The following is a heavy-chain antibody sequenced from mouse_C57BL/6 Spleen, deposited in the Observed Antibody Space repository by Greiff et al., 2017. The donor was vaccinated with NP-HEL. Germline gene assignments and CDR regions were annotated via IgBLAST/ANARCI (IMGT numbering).Heavy chain of an antibody. CDR1: GFSLTSYG. CDR2: IWRGGST. J-gene: IGHJ4*01. V-gene: IGHV2-2*01. CDR3: ARNKGGNAMDY. Sequence: QVQLKQSGPGLVQPSQSLSITCTVSGFSLTSYGVHWVRQSPGKGLEWLGVIWRGGSTDYNAAFISRLTISKVNSKCQVFFKMNSVQADDTAIYCCARNKGGNAMDYWGQGTSVTVSS.